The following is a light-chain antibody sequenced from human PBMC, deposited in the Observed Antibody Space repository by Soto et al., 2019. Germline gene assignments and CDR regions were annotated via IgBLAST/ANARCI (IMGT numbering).Light chain of an antibody. J-gene: IGLJ1*01. CDR1: SSDVGGSNY. CDR2: EVS. V-gene: IGLV2-14*01. Sequence: QSALTQPASVSGSPGQSSTISCAGSSSDVGGSNYVSWYQQHPGKAPKLMIYEVSDRPSGVSNRFSGSKSGNTASLTISGLQADDEADYYCSSYTSTTTPYVFGTGTKVTVL. CDR3: SSYTSTTTPYV.